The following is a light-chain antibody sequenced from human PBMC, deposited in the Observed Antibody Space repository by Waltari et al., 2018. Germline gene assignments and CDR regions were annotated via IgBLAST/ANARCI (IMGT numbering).Light chain of an antibody. CDR3: CSYAGNYLRV. Sequence: HSALTPPRSVSGSPGPSVTISCTGTSRDAGYYNYVSWYQQQPGKAPKVIIYDVNERPSGVPDRFSGSKSGNTASLTISGLQAEDEADYYCCSYAGNYLRVFGGGTKLTVL. J-gene: IGLJ2*01. CDR1: SRDAGYYNY. CDR2: DVN. V-gene: IGLV2-11*01.